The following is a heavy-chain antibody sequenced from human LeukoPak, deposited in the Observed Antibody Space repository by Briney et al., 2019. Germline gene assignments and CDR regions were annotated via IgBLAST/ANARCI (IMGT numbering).Heavy chain of an antibody. V-gene: IGHV3-11*01. Sequence: GGSLRLSCAASGFTFSDYYMSWIRQAPGKGLEWVSYISSSGSTIYYADSVKGRFTISRDNAKSSLYLQMNSLRAEDTAVYYCARDAYYYDSSGYLAGYWGRGTLVTVSS. D-gene: IGHD3-22*01. CDR1: GFTFSDYY. CDR2: ISSSGSTI. J-gene: IGHJ4*02. CDR3: ARDAYYYDSSGYLAGY.